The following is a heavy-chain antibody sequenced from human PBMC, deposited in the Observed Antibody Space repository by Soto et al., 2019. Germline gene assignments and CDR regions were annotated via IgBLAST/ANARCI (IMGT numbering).Heavy chain of an antibody. CDR1: GFTFSNAW. CDR3: TTDRVGIWFGELLQKSPYYYYGMDV. J-gene: IGHJ6*02. Sequence: GGSLRLSCAASGFTFSNAWMSWVRQAPGKGLEWVGRIKSKTDGGTTDYAAPVKGRFTISRDDSKNTLYLQMNSLKTEDTAVYYCTTDRVGIWFGELLQKSPYYYYGMDVWGQGTTVTVSS. D-gene: IGHD3-10*01. V-gene: IGHV3-15*01. CDR2: IKSKTDGGTT.